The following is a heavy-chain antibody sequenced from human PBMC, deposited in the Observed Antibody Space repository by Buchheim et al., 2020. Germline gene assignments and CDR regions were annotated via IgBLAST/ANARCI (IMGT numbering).Heavy chain of an antibody. CDR2: INHSGST. CDR3: ARRGSGWYVLWYGMDV. J-gene: IGHJ6*02. V-gene: IGHV4-34*01. Sequence: QVQLQESGPGLVKPSETLSLTCAVYGGSFSGYYWSWIRQPPGKGLEWIGEINHSGSTNYNPSLKSRVTISVDTSKKQFSLKLSSVTAADTAVYYCARRGSGWYVLWYGMDVWGQGTT. CDR1: GGSFSGYY. D-gene: IGHD6-19*01.